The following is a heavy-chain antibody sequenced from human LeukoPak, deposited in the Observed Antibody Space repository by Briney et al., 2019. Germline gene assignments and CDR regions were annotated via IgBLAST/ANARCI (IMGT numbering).Heavy chain of an antibody. CDR2: IYYSGST. D-gene: IGHD6-19*01. CDR3: ARVGEVAGLDY. Sequence: SETLSLTCTASGGSISSYYWSWIRQPPGKGLEWIGYIYYSGSTNYNPSLKSRVTISVDTSKNQFSLKLSSVTAADTAVYYCARVGEVAGLDYWGQGTLVTASS. CDR1: GGSISSYY. J-gene: IGHJ4*02. V-gene: IGHV4-59*01.